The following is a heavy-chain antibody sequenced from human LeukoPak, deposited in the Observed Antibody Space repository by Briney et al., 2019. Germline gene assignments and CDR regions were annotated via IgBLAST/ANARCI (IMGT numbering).Heavy chain of an antibody. CDR1: GFTFSSYS. Sequence: GGSLRLSCAASGFTFSSYSMNWVRQAPGKGVGGVSYITRSSSYIYYADYVKGRFTISTDNAKNSLYLQMNTLGAQDTVLYSCARDAVGIGYYLDAFDSWGQGTMVTVSS. D-gene: IGHD3-22*01. CDR3: ARDAVGIGYYLDAFDS. J-gene: IGHJ3*02. V-gene: IGHV3-21*01. CDR2: ITRSSSYI.